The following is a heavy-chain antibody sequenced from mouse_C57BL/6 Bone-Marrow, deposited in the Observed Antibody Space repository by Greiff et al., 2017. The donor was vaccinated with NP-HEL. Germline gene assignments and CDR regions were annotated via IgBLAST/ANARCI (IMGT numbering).Heavy chain of an antibody. CDR3: AREVLRYPAWFAY. V-gene: IGHV1-80*01. CDR2: IYPGDGDT. Sequence: VQLVESGAELVKPGASVKISCKASGYAFSSYWMNWVKQRPGKGLEWIGQIYPGDGDTNYNGKFKGKATLTADKSSSTAYMQLSSLTSEDSAVYFCAREVLRYPAWFAYWGQGTLVTVSA. CDR1: GYAFSSYW. D-gene: IGHD1-1*01. J-gene: IGHJ3*01.